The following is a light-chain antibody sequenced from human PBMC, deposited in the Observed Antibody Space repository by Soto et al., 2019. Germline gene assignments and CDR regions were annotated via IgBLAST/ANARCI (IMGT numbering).Light chain of an antibody. CDR1: QKISSTV. J-gene: IGKJ1*01. CDR3: QQYGDSPWT. V-gene: IGKV3-20*01. CDR2: GAS. Sequence: EIVLTQSPGILSLSPGERASLSCRAGQKISSTVLAWYQQKPGQAPRLLIYGASSRTTGIPDRFSGSGSGTDFTLTISRLEPEDFAVYYCQQYGDSPWTFGQGTKVDI.